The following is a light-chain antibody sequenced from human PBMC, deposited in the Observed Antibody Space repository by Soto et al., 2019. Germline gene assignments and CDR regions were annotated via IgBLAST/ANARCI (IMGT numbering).Light chain of an antibody. CDR2: HAS. J-gene: IGKJ1*01. V-gene: IGKV1-5*01. Sequence: IQLTQSPSTLPASVGDRVTLTCRASQSISNWLAWYQQKPGTAPKLLIYHASILETAVPSRFSGNGSGTEFTPTICSLQPGDFATYYYQQYNSYSFGQGSRVEIK. CDR1: QSISNW. CDR3: QQYNSYS.